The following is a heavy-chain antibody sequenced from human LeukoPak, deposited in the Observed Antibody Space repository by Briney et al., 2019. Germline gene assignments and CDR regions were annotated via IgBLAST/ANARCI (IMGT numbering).Heavy chain of an antibody. CDR1: GFTFNDYA. Sequence: PGGSLRLSCTASGFTFNDYAMHWIRQGPGRGLQWVAGISWNTTIVDYGDSVKGRFTISRDNARDSLYLQMNSLRVEDMGIYYCARYTTAYHSFDYWGQGTPVAVSS. CDR2: ISWNTTIV. J-gene: IGHJ4*02. V-gene: IGHV3-9*03. CDR3: ARYTTAYHSFDY. D-gene: IGHD3-16*02.